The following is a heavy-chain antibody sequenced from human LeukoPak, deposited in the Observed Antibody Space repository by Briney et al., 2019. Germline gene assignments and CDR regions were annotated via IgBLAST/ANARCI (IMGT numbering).Heavy chain of an antibody. CDR2: IYYSGST. Sequence: SETLSLTCTVSGGSISSHYWSWIRQPPGKGLEWIGYIYYSGSTNYNPSLKSRVTISVDTSKNQFSLKLSSVTAADTAVYYCARDQNWFDPWGQGTLVTVSS. V-gene: IGHV4-59*11. J-gene: IGHJ5*02. CDR3: ARDQNWFDP. CDR1: GGSISSHY.